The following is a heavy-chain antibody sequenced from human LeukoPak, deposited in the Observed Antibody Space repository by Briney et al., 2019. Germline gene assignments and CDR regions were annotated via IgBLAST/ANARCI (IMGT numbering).Heavy chain of an antibody. V-gene: IGHV4-38-2*01. J-gene: IGHJ3*02. Sequence: PSETLSLTCAVSGYSIGSGYYWGWIRQPPGKGLEWIGSIYHSGSTYYNPSLKSRVTISVDTSKDQFSLKLSSVTAADTAVYYCARGPSGTLAFDIWGQGTMVTVSS. D-gene: IGHD2-2*01. CDR2: IYHSGST. CDR3: ARGPSGTLAFDI. CDR1: GYSIGSGYY.